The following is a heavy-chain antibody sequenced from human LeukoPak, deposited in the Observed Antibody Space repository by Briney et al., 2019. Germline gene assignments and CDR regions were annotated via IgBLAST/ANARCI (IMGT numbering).Heavy chain of an antibody. D-gene: IGHD3-10*01. CDR1: GYTFTSYD. CDR3: ARSGLGMVRGADTRLLGYYYMDV. Sequence: ASVKVSCKASGYTFTSYDINWVRQATGQGLEWMGWMNPNSGNTGYAQKFQGRVTMTRNTSISTAYMELSSLRSEDTAVYYCARSGLGMVRGADTRLLGYYYMDVWGKGTTVTISS. CDR2: MNPNSGNT. J-gene: IGHJ6*03. V-gene: IGHV1-8*01.